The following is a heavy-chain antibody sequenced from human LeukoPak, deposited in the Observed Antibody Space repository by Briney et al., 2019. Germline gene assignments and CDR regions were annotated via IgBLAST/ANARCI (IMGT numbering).Heavy chain of an antibody. J-gene: IGHJ4*02. CDR3: TLEYFDH. CDR1: GFTFSSYG. Sequence: PGGSLRLSCAASGFTFSSYGMSWVRQAPGKGLEWVGFIRAKGYGGTTEYAASVEGRFTISRDDSKSIAYLQMNSLKTEDAAVYYCTLEYFDHWGQGTLVTVSS. V-gene: IGHV3-49*04. CDR2: IRAKGYGGTT.